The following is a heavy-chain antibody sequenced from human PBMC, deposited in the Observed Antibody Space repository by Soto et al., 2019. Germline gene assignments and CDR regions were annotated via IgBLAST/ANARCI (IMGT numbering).Heavy chain of an antibody. J-gene: IGHJ5*02. CDR1: GGSISNGAYY. D-gene: IGHD3-10*01. CDR3: AREPPYYYGSGSGNAWFDP. V-gene: IGHV4-31*03. CDR2: IYYSGST. Sequence: NPSETLSLTCTVSGGSISNGAYYWSWIRQHPGKGLEWIGYIYYSGSTYYNPSLKSRVTISVDTSKNQFSLKLSSVTAADTAVYYCAREPPYYYGSGSGNAWFDPWGQGTLVTVSS.